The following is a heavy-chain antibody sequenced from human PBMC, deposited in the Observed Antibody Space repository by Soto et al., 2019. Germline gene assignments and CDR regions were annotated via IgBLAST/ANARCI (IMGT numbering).Heavy chain of an antibody. J-gene: IGHJ6*02. D-gene: IGHD5-18*01. V-gene: IGHV3-11*06. Sequence: PGGSLRLSCAASGFTFSDYYMSWIRQAPGKGLEWVSYISSTGSYSNYADSVKGRFTISRDNAKNSLYLQMNSLRAEDTAVYYCARDLRVDTAMAVYYYYGMDVWGQGTTVTAP. CDR1: GFTFSDYY. CDR3: ARDLRVDTAMAVYYYYGMDV. CDR2: ISSTGSYS.